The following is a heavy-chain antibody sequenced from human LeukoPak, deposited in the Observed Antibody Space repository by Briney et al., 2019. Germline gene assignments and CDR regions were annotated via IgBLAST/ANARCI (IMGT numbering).Heavy chain of an antibody. CDR3: ARHKEGPAYYYDSSGYYYFDY. CDR2: IYHSGST. Sequence: SETLSLTCAVSGGSISSSNWWSWVRQPPGKGLEWIGEIYHSGSTNYNPSLKSRVTISVDKSKNQFTLKLSSVTAADTAVYYCARHKEGPAYYYDSSGYYYFDYWGQGTLVTVSS. D-gene: IGHD3-22*01. V-gene: IGHV4-4*02. CDR1: GGSISSSNW. J-gene: IGHJ4*02.